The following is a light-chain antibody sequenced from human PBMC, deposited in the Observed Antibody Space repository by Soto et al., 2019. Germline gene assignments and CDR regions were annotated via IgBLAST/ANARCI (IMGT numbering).Light chain of an antibody. CDR3: SSYTGSFTLFV. J-gene: IGLJ1*01. V-gene: IGLV2-14*01. CDR2: DVT. Sequence: QSALTQPASVSGSPGQSITISCTGTSSDVGGYNYVSWYQQHPGKAPKLMIYDVTNRPSWVSNRFSGSKSGNTASLTISGLQAEDEADYYCSSYTGSFTLFVFGAGTKLTVL. CDR1: SSDVGGYNY.